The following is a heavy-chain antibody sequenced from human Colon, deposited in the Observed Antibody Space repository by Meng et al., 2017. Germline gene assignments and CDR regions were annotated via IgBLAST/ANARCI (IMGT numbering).Heavy chain of an antibody. CDR1: GASVRSPDHQ. Sequence: QVELQESGPGLGRPSDTLSLICAVSGASVRSPDHQWGWVRQPPGKGLEWIGYARIDYANTNYNPSLKSRVNVSLDTSKNQFSLNVRSVTAADTAVYYCARDYWGSLDFWGQGILVTVSS. CDR2: ARIDYANT. J-gene: IGHJ4*02. V-gene: IGHV4-61*08. D-gene: IGHD3-16*01. CDR3: ARDYWGSLDF.